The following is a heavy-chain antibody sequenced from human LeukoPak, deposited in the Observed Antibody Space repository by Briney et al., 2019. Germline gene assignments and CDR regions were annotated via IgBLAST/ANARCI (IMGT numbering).Heavy chain of an antibody. CDR1: GFTFSGFW. CDR3: AREFPGEGSYYFDY. D-gene: IGHD1-26*01. Sequence: GGSLRLSCAASGFTFSGFWMSWVRQAPGKGLEWVANIKQDGSEKYYVDSVKGRFTISRDNAKNSLYLQMNSLRAEDTAVYYCAREFPGEGSYYFDYWGQGTLVTVSS. J-gene: IGHJ4*02. V-gene: IGHV3-7*01. CDR2: IKQDGSEK.